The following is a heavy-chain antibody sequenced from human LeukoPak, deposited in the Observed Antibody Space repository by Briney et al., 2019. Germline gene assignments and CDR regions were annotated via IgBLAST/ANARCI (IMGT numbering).Heavy chain of an antibody. D-gene: IGHD3-22*01. Sequence: GGSLRLSCAASGFTFSSYAMSWVRQAPGKGLEWVSAISGSGGSTYYADSVKGRFTISRDNSKNTLYLQMNSLRAEDTAVYHCAKDGYYYDSSGYYYYYFDYWGQGTLVTVSS. CDR1: GFTFSSYA. CDR2: ISGSGGST. J-gene: IGHJ4*02. CDR3: AKDGYYYDSSGYYYYYFDY. V-gene: IGHV3-23*01.